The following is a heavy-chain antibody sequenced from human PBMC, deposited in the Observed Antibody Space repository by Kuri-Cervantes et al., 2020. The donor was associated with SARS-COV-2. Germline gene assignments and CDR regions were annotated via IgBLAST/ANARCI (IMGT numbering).Heavy chain of an antibody. J-gene: IGHJ3*02. CDR3: ARVGSTMVRGVIMRGADAFDI. V-gene: IGHV3-21*01. Sequence: ETLSLTCAASGFTFSSYSMNWVRQAPGKGLEWVSSISSSSSYIYYADSVKGRFTISRGNAKNSLYLQMNSLRAEDTAVYYCARVGSTMVRGVIMRGADAFDIWGQGTMVTVSS. CDR2: ISSSSSYI. D-gene: IGHD3-10*01. CDR1: GFTFSSYS.